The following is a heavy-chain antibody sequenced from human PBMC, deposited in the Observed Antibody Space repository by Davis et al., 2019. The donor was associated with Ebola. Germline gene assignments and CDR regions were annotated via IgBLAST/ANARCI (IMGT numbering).Heavy chain of an antibody. Sequence: SETLSLTCAVYGGSFSGYYWSWIRQPPGKGLEWIGYIYYSGSTNYNPSLKSRVTISVDTSKNQFSLKLSSVTAADTAVYYCARGRSSSSFFDYWGQGTLVTVSS. D-gene: IGHD6-6*01. CDR3: ARGRSSSSFFDY. CDR2: IYYSGST. J-gene: IGHJ4*02. CDR1: GGSFSGYY. V-gene: IGHV4-59*01.